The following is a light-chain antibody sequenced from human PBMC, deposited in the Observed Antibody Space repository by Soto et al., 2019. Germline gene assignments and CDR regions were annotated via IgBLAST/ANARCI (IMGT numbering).Light chain of an antibody. CDR1: QDVTNS. J-gene: IGKJ1*01. CDR2: DAS. V-gene: IGKV3-15*01. Sequence: EILMTQSPATLSLSPGEGVTLSCRAAQDVTNSVAWYQQKSGQAPRLLIYDASARASGVSARFSGSGSGTEFTLTISSLQPDDFATYYCQQYNSYSLTFGQGTKVEIK. CDR3: QQYNSYSLT.